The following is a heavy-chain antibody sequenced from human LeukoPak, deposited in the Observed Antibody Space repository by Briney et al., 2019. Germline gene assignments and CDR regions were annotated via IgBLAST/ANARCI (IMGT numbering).Heavy chain of an antibody. J-gene: IGHJ5*02. Sequence: PSETLSLTCTVSGGSISSGGYYWSWIRQPPGKGLEWIGYIYHSGSTYYNPSLKSRVTISVDRSKNQFSLKLSSVTAADTAVYYCARDQEGARRGRNWFDPWGQGTLVTVSS. CDR2: IYHSGST. D-gene: IGHD3-16*01. CDR1: GGSISSGGYY. V-gene: IGHV4-30-2*01. CDR3: ARDQEGARRGRNWFDP.